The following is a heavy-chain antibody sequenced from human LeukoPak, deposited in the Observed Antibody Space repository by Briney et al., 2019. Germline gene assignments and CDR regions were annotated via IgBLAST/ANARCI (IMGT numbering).Heavy chain of an antibody. J-gene: IGHJ4*02. V-gene: IGHV3-30*02. CDR3: AKDGWEVWSGYYRFFDY. CDR2: IRYDGSNK. D-gene: IGHD3-3*01. Sequence: GGSLRLXCAASGFTFSSYGMHWVRQAPGKGLEWVAFIRYDGSNKYYADSVKGRFTISRDNSKNTLYLQMNSLRAEDTAVYYCAKDGWEVWSGYYRFFDYWGQGTLVTVSS. CDR1: GFTFSSYG.